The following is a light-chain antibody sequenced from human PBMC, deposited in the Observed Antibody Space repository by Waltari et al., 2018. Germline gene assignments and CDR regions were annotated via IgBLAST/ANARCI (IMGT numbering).Light chain of an antibody. CDR3: LVWHSTIDHQGV. CDR2: YYS. Sequence: SYVVTQSPSVSVAPGETARITCAGDNIGSNSMHCYHQRPGHAPVLVIAYYSDRPSGIPERFSGSNSGNTATLTISWVEAEDEADYYCLVWHSTIDHQGVFGGGTKLTVL. V-gene: IGLV3-21*04. J-gene: IGLJ2*01. CDR1: NIGSNS.